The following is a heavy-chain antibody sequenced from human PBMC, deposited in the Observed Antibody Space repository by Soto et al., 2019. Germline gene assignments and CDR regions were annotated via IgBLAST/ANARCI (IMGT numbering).Heavy chain of an antibody. D-gene: IGHD3-10*01. V-gene: IGHV3-30*18. Sequence: QVQLVESGGGVVQPGGSLTVSCTASGFNFNHYGMHWVRQAPGKGLEWVAVISYSGSNKYYADSVRGRFTVSRDNSKNTLSLQMNSLRVEDTGFYYCAKDMVTFGEFDDAFDVWGQGTMVTVSS. CDR2: ISYSGSNK. J-gene: IGHJ3*01. CDR1: GFNFNHYG. CDR3: AKDMVTFGEFDDAFDV.